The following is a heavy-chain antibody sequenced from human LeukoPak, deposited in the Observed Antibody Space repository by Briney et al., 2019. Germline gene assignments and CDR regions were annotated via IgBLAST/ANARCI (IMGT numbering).Heavy chain of an antibody. CDR1: GGTTDDYG. D-gene: IGHD6-13*01. CDR3: VKDLSSNWYSFAY. CDR2: INCDGTNT. J-gene: IGHJ4*02. Sequence: PGGSLRLSCAASGGTTDDYGMSWVRQAPGKGLEWVSGINCDGTNTYYAESVKGRFTISRDSAEKSLYLQMNSLRDDDTAFYYCVKDLSSNWYSFAYWRQGTLVTVPS. V-gene: IGHV3-20*04.